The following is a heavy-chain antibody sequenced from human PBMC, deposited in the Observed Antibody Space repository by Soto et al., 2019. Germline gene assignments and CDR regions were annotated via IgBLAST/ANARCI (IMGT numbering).Heavy chain of an antibody. Sequence: QGQLVQSGVEVKKPGASVKVSCKASGYTFTDYGISWVRQAPGQGLEWMGWISAYNGNTNYAQNLQDRVTMTTDTSTSTAYMELRSLRADDTAGYYCARDRSTHDYWGQGTLIAVSS. D-gene: IGHD1-1*01. CDR2: ISAYNGNT. J-gene: IGHJ4*02. V-gene: IGHV1-18*01. CDR3: ARDRSTHDY. CDR1: GYTFTDYG.